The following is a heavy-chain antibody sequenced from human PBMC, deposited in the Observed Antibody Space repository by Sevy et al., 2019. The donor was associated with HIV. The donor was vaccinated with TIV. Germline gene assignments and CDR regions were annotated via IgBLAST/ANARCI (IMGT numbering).Heavy chain of an antibody. V-gene: IGHV3-11*06. CDR1: GFTFSDYY. CDR3: ARAYDYDFWGGYLNFDY. Sequence: GGSLRLSCAASGFTFSDYYMSWIRQAPGKGLEWVSYISSSSSYTIYADSVKGRFTISRDNAKNSLYLQMNSLRAEDTAVYYCARAYDYDFWGGYLNFDYWGQGTLVTVSS. CDR2: ISSSSSYT. D-gene: IGHD3-3*01. J-gene: IGHJ4*02.